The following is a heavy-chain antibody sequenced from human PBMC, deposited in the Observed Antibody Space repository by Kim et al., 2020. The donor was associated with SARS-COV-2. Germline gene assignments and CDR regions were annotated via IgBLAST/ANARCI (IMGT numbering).Heavy chain of an antibody. V-gene: IGHV1-69*13. CDR1: GGTFSSYA. J-gene: IGHJ4*02. Sequence: SVKVSCKASGGTFSSYAISWVRQAPGQGLEWMGGIIPIFGTANYAQKFQGRVTITADESTSTAYMELSSLRSEDTAVYYCARALARGYYPYYFDYWGQGTLVTVSS. CDR3: ARALARGYYPYYFDY. CDR2: IIPIFGTA. D-gene: IGHD3-22*01.